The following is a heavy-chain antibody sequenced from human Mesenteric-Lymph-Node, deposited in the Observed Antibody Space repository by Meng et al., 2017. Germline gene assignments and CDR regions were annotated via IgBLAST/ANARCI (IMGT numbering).Heavy chain of an antibody. CDR1: GYTFTGYY. V-gene: IGHV1-2*06. J-gene: IGHJ4*02. CDR3: ARSDSSGYQYYFDY. Sequence: VRLVQSVAEGKNPGASVKVSCKASGYTFTGYYMHWVRQAPGQGLEWMGRINPNSGGTNYAQKFQGRVTMTRDTSISTAYMELSRLRSDDTAVYYCARSDSSGYQYYFDYWGQGTLVTVSS. CDR2: INPNSGGT. D-gene: IGHD3-22*01.